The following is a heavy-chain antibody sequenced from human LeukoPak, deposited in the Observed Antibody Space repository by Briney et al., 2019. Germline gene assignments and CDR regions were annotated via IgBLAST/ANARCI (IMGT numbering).Heavy chain of an antibody. CDR2: INHSGST. J-gene: IGHJ4*02. CDR1: GGSFSGYY. Sequence: PSETLSLTCAVYGGSFSGYYWSWIRQPPGKGLEWIGEINHSGSTDYNPSLKSRVTISVDTSKNQFSLKLSSVTAADTAVYYCARGVELLLLWGQGTLVTVSS. CDR3: ARGVELLLL. V-gene: IGHV4-34*01. D-gene: IGHD1-7*01.